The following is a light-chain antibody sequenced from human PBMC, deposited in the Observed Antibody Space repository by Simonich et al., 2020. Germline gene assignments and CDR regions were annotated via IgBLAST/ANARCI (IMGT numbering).Light chain of an antibody. CDR1: QGISNS. CDR3: QQYYSTPIT. Sequence: DIQMPQSPSSLSASVGDRSTITCRASQGISNSLAWYQQKPGKAPKHLLYAASRLESGVPSRFSGSGSGTDYTLTISSLQPEDFATYYCQQYYSTPITFGQGTKLEIK. V-gene: IGKV1-NL1*01. CDR2: AAS. J-gene: IGKJ5*01.